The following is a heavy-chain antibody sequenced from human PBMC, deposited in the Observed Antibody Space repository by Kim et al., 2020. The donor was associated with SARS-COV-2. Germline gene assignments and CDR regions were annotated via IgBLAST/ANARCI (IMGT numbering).Heavy chain of an antibody. J-gene: IGHJ6*02. CDR1: GGSFSDYY. V-gene: IGHV4-34*01. CDR3: AKRYGGLDV. Sequence: SETLSLTCALYGGSFSDYYWSWIRQSPGKGLEWIAEINHSGSTNYNPSLKSRVTISIDRSKNQFSLKLSSVTAADRAVYYCAKRYGGLDVWGQGTTVTVSS. CDR2: INHSGST. D-gene: IGHD4-17*01.